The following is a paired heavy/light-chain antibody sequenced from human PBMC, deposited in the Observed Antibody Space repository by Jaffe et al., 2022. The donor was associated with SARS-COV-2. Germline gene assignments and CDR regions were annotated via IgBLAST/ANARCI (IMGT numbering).Heavy chain of an antibody. D-gene: IGHD6-13*01. V-gene: IGHV1-46*04. CDR1: GYTFTSYF. CDR2: INPSGGST. Sequence: QVQLVQSGAEVKKPGASVKVSCKASGYTFTSYFMHWVRQAPGQGLEWMGIINPSGGSTSYAQKLQGRVTMTRDTSTSTVYMELSSLRSEDTAVYYCARGIAAAGTFNSEYYYYYYMDVWGKGTTVTVSS. CDR3: ARGIAAAGTFNSEYYYYYYMDV. J-gene: IGHJ6*03.
Light chain of an antibody. CDR2: GNS. J-gene: IGLJ2*01. CDR1: SSNIGAGYD. Sequence: QSVLTQPPSVSGAPGQRVTISCTGSSSNIGAGYDVHWYQQLPGTAPKLLIYGNSNRPSGVPDRFSGSKSGTSASLAISGLQAEDEADYYCQSYDNSLSGPVFGGGTKLTVL. V-gene: IGLV1-40*01. CDR3: QSYDNSLSGPV.